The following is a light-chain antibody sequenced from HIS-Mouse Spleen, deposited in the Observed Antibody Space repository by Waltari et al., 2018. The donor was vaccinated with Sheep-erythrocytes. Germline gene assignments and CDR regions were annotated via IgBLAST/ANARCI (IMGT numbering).Light chain of an antibody. CDR3: CSYAGSYTWV. CDR1: SSDVGCNHL. J-gene: IGLJ3*02. Sequence: QSALTQPRSVSGSPGQSVTTSCTATSSDVGCNHLVSWYQQHPRKAPNLMIYDVSKRPSGVPDRFSGSKSGNTASLTISGLQAEDEADYYCCSYAGSYTWVFGGGTKLTVL. CDR2: DVS. V-gene: IGLV2-11*01.